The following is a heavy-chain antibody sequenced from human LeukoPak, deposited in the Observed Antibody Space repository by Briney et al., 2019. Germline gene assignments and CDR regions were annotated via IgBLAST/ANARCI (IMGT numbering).Heavy chain of an antibody. CDR3: ARDGWLQGFNP. J-gene: IGHJ5*02. V-gene: IGHV4-34*01. D-gene: IGHD5-24*01. CDR2: IYHSGNT. CDR1: GGSFSGYY. Sequence: SETLSLTCAVYGGSFSGYYWSWIRQPPGKGLEWIGSIYHSGNTYYNPSLKSRVTISVDTSKNQFSLKLNSVTAAGTAVYYCARDGWLQGFNPWGQGTLVTVSS.